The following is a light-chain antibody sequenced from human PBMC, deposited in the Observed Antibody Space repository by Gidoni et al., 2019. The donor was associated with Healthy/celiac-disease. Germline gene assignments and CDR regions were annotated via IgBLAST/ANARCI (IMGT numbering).Light chain of an antibody. CDR3: QQRSNWLT. CDR2: DAS. J-gene: IGKJ4*01. CDR1: QSVSSY. Sequence: VLTQSPATLSLSPGERATLSCRASQSVSSYLAWYQQKPGQAPRLLIYDASNRATGIPARFSGSGSGTDFTLTISSLEPEDFAVYYCQQRSNWLTFGGGTKVEIK. V-gene: IGKV3-11*01.